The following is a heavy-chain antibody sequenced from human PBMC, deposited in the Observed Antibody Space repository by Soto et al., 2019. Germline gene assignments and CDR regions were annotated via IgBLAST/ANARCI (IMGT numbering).Heavy chain of an antibody. CDR2: IYPGDSDT. CDR1: GYTFTDYW. D-gene: IGHD2-15*01. J-gene: IGHJ6*02. CDR3: ARSGGSGEYYYYGMDV. V-gene: IGHV5-51*01. Sequence: GESLKISCKGSGYTFTDYWIGWVRQLPGKGLEWMGIIYPGDSDTRYSPSFQGHVTITVDKSTSTAYLQWNTLRSEDAAVYYCARSGGSGEYYYYGMDVWGQGTTVTVSS.